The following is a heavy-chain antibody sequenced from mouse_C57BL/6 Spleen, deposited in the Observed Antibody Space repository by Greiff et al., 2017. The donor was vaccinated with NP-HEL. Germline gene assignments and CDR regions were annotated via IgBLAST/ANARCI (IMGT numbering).Heavy chain of an antibody. V-gene: IGHV1-59*01. CDR3: ARSHGSSSYYFDY. D-gene: IGHD1-1*01. CDR2: IDPSDSYT. Sequence: VQLQQPGAELVRPGTSVKLSCKASGYTFTSYWMHWVKQRPGQGLEWIGVIDPSDSYTNYNQKFKGKATLTVDTSSSTAYMQLSSLTSEDSAVYDCARSHGSSSYYFDYWGQGTTLTVSS. J-gene: IGHJ2*01. CDR1: GYTFTSYW.